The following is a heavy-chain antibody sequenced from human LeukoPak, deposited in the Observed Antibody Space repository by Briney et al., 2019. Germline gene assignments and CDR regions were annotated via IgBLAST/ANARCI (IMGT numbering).Heavy chain of an antibody. J-gene: IGHJ4*02. CDR1: GFTSSDYY. CDR3: ARDVRGYKY. V-gene: IGHV3-11*06. CDR2: ISSTSSFT. D-gene: IGHD3-10*02. Sequence: PGGSLRLSCAASGFTSSDYYMSWIRQAPGKGLEWVSYISSTSSFTNYADSVKGRFTISRDNAKNSLYLQMNSLRAEDTAVYYCARDVRGYKYWGQGTLVTVSS.